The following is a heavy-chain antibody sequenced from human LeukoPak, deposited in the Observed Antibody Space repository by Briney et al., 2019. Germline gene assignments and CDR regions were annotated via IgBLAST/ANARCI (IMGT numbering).Heavy chain of an antibody. Sequence: GASVKVSCKASGGTFSSYAISWVRQAPGQGLEWMGGIIPIFGTANYAQKFQGRVTITADESTSTAYMELSSLRSEDTAVYYCAKTARRPPDYYYYMDVWGKGTTVTVSS. J-gene: IGHJ6*03. CDR3: AKTARRPPDYYYYMDV. V-gene: IGHV1-69*13. D-gene: IGHD6-6*01. CDR1: GGTFSSYA. CDR2: IIPIFGTA.